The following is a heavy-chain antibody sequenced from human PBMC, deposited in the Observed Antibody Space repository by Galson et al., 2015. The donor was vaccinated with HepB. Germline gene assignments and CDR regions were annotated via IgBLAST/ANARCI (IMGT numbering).Heavy chain of an antibody. CDR3: ARVHPEYTSGWYRQALYYFDS. CDR1: GFTFNNYV. V-gene: IGHV3-23*01. D-gene: IGHD6-19*01. CDR2: ISGSGGST. Sequence: SLRLSCAASGFTFNNYVMNWVRQSPGKGLEWVSSISGSGGSTYSADSVKGRFTISRDNSKNTLFLQKTGLTADDTAIYYCARVHPEYTSGWYRQALYYFDSWGQGTLVAVSS. J-gene: IGHJ4*02.